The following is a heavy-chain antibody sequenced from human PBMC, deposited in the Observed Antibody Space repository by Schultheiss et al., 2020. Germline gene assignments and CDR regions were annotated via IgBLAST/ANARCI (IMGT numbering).Heavy chain of an antibody. Sequence: GESLKISCAASGFTFSTYDMNWVRQAPGKGLEWVSYISSSSSTIYYADSVKGRFTVSRDNAKNSLYLQMNSLRAEDTAVYYCAWGDRDYWGQGILVTVSS. J-gene: IGHJ4*02. CDR3: AWGDRDY. CDR1: GFTFSTYD. D-gene: IGHD3-10*01. CDR2: ISSSSSTI. V-gene: IGHV3-48*01.